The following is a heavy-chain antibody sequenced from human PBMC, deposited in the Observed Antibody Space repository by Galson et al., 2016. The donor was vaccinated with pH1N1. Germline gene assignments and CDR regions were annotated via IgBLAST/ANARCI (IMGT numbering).Heavy chain of an antibody. D-gene: IGHD6-13*01. CDR1: GFTFSDYW. CDR3: VRAIGAAGAH. CDR2: IKQDGSQS. J-gene: IGHJ4*02. V-gene: IGHV3-7*01. Sequence: SLRLSCAASGFTFSDYWMHWARQAPGKGLEWVANIKQDGSQSYFLDSVKGRFTISRDNAKNSPYLQMNSLTAEDSALYYCVRAIGAAGAHWGQGTLVTVSS.